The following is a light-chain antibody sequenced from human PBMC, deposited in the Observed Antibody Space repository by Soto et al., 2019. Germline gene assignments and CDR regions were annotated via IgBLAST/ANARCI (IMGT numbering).Light chain of an antibody. CDR1: SSNIGSNA. CDR3: AAWDDGLSGVV. CDR2: TNN. Sequence: QSVLTQHPSASGTPGQRVTISCSGSSSNIGSNAENWYQHLPGTAPQLLICTNNQRPSGVPDRFSCAKSGTSTSMAISGLQSEDEADYYCAAWDDGLSGVVFGGGTKLTVL. V-gene: IGLV1-44*01. J-gene: IGLJ2*01.